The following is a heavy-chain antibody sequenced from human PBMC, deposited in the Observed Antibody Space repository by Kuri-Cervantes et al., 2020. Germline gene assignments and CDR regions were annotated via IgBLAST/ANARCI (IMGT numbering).Heavy chain of an antibody. CDR3: AGAMDYYEAFDY. J-gene: IGHJ4*02. V-gene: IGHV4-4*09. CDR2: IYQSGST. D-gene: IGHD3-16*01. Sequence: SETLSLTCTVSGGSISSYYWSWIRQPPGKGLEWIGYIYQSGSTYYNPSLKSRVTISVDTSKSQSSLKLSSVTAADTAVYYCAGAMDYYEAFDYWGQGTLVTVSS. CDR1: GGSISSYY.